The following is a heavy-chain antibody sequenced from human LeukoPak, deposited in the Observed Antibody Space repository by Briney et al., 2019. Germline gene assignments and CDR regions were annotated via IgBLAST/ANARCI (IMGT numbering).Heavy chain of an antibody. J-gene: IGHJ6*02. CDR2: IGTAGDT. Sequence: GGSLRLSCAASGFTFSSFDMHWIRQATGKGLEWVSAIGTAGDTYYPGSVKGRFTISRENAKNSLYLQMNSLRAGDTAVYYCARGVSYGMDVWGQGTTVTVSS. V-gene: IGHV3-13*01. CDR3: ARGVSYGMDV. CDR1: GFTFSSFD.